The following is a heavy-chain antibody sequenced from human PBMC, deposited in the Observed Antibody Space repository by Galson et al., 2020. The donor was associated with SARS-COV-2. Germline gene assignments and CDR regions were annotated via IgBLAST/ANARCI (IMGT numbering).Heavy chain of an antibody. CDR3: ARVGDHGAFYDD. J-gene: IGHJ4*02. V-gene: IGHV3-48*02. D-gene: IGHD2-21*02. CDR2: ISCSSGTI. CDR1: EFSFRIYS. Sequence: GESLKISCIASEFSFRIYSMSWVRQAPGKGLEWVSFISCSSGTIDYADSVKGRFTISRDNAKSSLYLQMNSLRDEDTAMYYCARVGDHGAFYDDWSQGTLVTVSS.